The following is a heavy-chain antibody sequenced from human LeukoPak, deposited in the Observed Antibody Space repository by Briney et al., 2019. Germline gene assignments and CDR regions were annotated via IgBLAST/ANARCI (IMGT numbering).Heavy chain of an antibody. CDR2: IFHTGST. Sequence: SETLSLTCYVSNGSITTYYWTWIRQPPGKGLEWIGQIFHTGSTNYNPSLRSRLTISLDPSKNLFSLKLKSVSPADTAIYYCARVRARNRDGYTTWGLGTLVTVSS. D-gene: IGHD3-16*01. V-gene: IGHV4-59*01. CDR3: ARVRARNRDGYTT. CDR1: NGSITTYY. J-gene: IGHJ5*02.